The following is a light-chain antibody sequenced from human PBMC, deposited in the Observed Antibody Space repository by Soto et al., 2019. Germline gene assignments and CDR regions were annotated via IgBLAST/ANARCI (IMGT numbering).Light chain of an antibody. Sequence: QSVLSQPASVSGTPGQSITFSCTGTSSDIGAYNFVSWHQQHPGKAPKLMLYDVNIRPSGVSNRFSGSKSGNTASLTISGLQAEDEADYYCTSWTTSTTMIFGGGTKVTVL. V-gene: IGLV2-14*03. CDR1: SSDIGAYNF. J-gene: IGLJ2*01. CDR2: DVN. CDR3: TSWTTSTTMI.